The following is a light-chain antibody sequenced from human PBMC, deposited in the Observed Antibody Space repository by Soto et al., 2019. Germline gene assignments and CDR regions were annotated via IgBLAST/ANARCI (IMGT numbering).Light chain of an antibody. Sequence: EIVLTQSPATLSLSPGDRATLSCRASQSISSHLAWYQQKPGQAPRLLIYGASNRATGIPARFSGSGSGTDFTLTISSLEPDDFAVYYCQQRINWPLTFGGGTKLEIK. V-gene: IGKV3-11*01. CDR1: QSISSH. CDR3: QQRINWPLT. CDR2: GAS. J-gene: IGKJ4*01.